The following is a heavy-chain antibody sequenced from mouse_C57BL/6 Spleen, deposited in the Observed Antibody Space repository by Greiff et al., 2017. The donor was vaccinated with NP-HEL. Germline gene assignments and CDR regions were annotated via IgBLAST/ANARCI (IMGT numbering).Heavy chain of an antibody. D-gene: IGHD1-2*01. J-gene: IGHJ3*01. CDR1: GFTFSDYG. V-gene: IGHV5-17*01. CDR3: ARRLHYGGAWFAY. CDR2: ISSGSSTI. Sequence: EVMLVESGGGLVKPGGSLKLSCAASGFTFSDYGMHWVRQAPEKGLEWVAYISSGSSTIYYADTVKGRFTISRANAKNTLFLQMTSLRSEDTAMYYCARRLHYGGAWFAYWGQGTLVTVSA.